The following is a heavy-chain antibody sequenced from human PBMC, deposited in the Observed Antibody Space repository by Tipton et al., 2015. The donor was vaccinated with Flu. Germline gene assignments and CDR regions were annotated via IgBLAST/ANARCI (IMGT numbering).Heavy chain of an antibody. Sequence: CAASGFTFSSYGMHWVRQAPGKGLEWVAVIWYDGSNKYYADSVKGRFTISRDNSKNTLYLQMNRLRAEDTAVYYCARDQGYSGWYVYYYYGMDVWGQGTTVTVSS. CDR2: IWYDGSNK. V-gene: IGHV3-33*01. CDR3: ARDQGYSGWYVYYYYGMDV. D-gene: IGHD6-19*01. CDR1: GFTFSSYG. J-gene: IGHJ6*02.